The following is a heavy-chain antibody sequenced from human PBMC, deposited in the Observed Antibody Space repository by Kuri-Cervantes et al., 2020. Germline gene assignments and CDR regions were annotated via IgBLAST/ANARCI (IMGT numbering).Heavy chain of an antibody. Sequence: ASVKVSCKASGYTFTGYYMHWVRQAPGQGLEWMGWISAYNGNTNYAQKLQGRVTMTTDTSTSTAYMELRSLRSDDTAVYYCAREGGYCSSTSCYWILRDYYYGMDVWGQGTTVTVSS. CDR1: GYTFTGYY. CDR3: AREGGYCSSTSCYWILRDYYYGMDV. CDR2: ISAYNGNT. V-gene: IGHV1-18*04. D-gene: IGHD2-2*01. J-gene: IGHJ6*02.